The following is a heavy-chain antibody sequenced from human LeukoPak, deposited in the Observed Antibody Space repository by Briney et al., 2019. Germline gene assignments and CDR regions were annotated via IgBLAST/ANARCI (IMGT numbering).Heavy chain of an antibody. CDR2: IYYSGST. J-gene: IGHJ2*01. CDR1: GGSISSYY. V-gene: IGHV4-59*01. CDR3: ARTSRDYYDSSGYYYSYWYFDL. Sequence: SETLSLTCTVSGGSISSYYWSWIRQPPGKGLEWIGYIYYSGSTNYNPSLKSRVTISVDTSKNQFSLKLSSVTAADTAVYYCARTSRDYYDSSGYYYSYWYFDLWGRGTLVTVSS. D-gene: IGHD3-22*01.